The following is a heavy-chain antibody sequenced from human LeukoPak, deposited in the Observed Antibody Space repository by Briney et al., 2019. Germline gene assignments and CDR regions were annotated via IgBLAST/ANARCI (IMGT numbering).Heavy chain of an antibody. V-gene: IGHV3-53*01. CDR1: GFTVSSNY. Sequence: GGSLRLSCAASGFTVSSNYMSWVRQGPGKGLECVSVISNDGDTYYADYVKGRFTISRDTSKNTVSLQMNSLRAEDTAVYYCARISGERGEGYFDYWGQGTLVTVSS. CDR3: ARISGERGEGYFDY. J-gene: IGHJ4*02. D-gene: IGHD3-3*01. CDR2: ISNDGDT.